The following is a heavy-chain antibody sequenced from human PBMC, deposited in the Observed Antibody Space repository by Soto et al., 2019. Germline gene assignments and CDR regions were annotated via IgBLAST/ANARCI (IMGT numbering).Heavy chain of an antibody. V-gene: IGHV3-30-3*01. CDR1: GFTFSSYA. CDR2: ISYDGSNK. Sequence: GGSLRLSCAASGFTFSSYAMHWVRQAPGKGLEWVAVISYDGSNKYYADSVKGRFTISRDNSKNTLYLQMNSLRAEDTAVYYCARDRCSSTSCYILGYYYYGMDVWGQGTTVTVSS. CDR3: ARDRCSSTSCYILGYYYYGMDV. J-gene: IGHJ6*02. D-gene: IGHD2-2*02.